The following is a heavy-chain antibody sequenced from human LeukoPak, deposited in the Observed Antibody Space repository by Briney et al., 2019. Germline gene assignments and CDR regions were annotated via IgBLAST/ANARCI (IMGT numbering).Heavy chain of an antibody. V-gene: IGHV3-23*01. J-gene: IGHJ6*02. Sequence: QPGRSLRLSCVGSGFTFSSHAMSWVRQAPGKGLEWVSTISGSGGRTYYADSVKGRFTISRDNSKNTLYLQMNSLRGEDTAVYSCAKGPGDFWNRHYYYGMDVWGQGTTVTVSS. CDR3: AKGPGDFWNRHYYYGMDV. CDR1: GFTFSSHA. CDR2: ISGSGGRT. D-gene: IGHD3-3*01.